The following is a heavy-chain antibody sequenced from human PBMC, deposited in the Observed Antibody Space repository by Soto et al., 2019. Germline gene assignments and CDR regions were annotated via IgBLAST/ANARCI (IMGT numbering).Heavy chain of an antibody. D-gene: IGHD2-8*02. CDR3: ARDQITGLFDY. CDR2: INHSGST. V-gene: IGHV4-34*01. Sequence: SETLSLTCAVYGGSFSGYYWTWIRQPPGTGLEWIGEINHSGSTNYNPSLKSRVTISVDTSKNQFSLKLTSVTAADTAVYYCARDQITGLFDYSCQGTLVTVSS. J-gene: IGHJ4*02. CDR1: GGSFSGYY.